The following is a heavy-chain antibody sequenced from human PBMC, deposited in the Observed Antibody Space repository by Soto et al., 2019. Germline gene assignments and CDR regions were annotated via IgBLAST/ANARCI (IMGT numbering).Heavy chain of an antibody. CDR3: AKDSKSVSVSAARVYGMDV. J-gene: IGHJ6*02. V-gene: IGHV3-23*01. CDR1: GFMFSSFA. D-gene: IGHD2-2*01. Sequence: LRLSCAGSGFMFSSFAMTWVRQAPGKGLEWVSTTRSNGEHTYYADSVKGRFTVSRDDSKNTLFLEMSSLRAEDSAIYYCAKDSKSVSVSAARVYGMDVWGQGTTVTVSS. CDR2: TRSNGEHT.